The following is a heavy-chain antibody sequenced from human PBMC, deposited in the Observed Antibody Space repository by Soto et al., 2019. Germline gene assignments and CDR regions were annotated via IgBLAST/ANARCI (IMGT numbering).Heavy chain of an antibody. CDR1: GGSIRSGAYY. J-gene: IGHJ5*02. V-gene: IGHV4-31*02. Sequence: LCGGSIRSGAYYWSWIRQHPGKGLEWIGYIYYSGSTYYNPSLKSRVIISLDTSENQFSLRLSSVTASDTAVYFCVRGIIGTSRIYNWFDPWGQGTLVTVSS. D-gene: IGHD1-20*01. CDR3: VRGIIGTSRIYNWFDP. CDR2: IYYSGST.